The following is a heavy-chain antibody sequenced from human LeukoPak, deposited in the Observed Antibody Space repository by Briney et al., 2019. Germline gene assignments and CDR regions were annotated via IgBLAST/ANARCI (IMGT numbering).Heavy chain of an antibody. CDR3: AKRGAEVGATVAPGDY. V-gene: IGHV3-23*01. CDR1: GFTFTSYA. Sequence: GGSLRLSCAASGFTFTSYAMSWVRQAPGKGLEWVSAISGSDGSTYYADSVKGRFTISSDNSKNTLYLQMNSLRAEDTAVYYCAKRGAEVGATVAPGDYWGQGTLVTVSS. D-gene: IGHD1-26*01. CDR2: ISGSDGST. J-gene: IGHJ4*02.